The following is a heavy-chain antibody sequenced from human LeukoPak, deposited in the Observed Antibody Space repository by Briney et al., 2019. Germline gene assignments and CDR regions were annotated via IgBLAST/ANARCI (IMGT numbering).Heavy chain of an antibody. CDR1: GGSISSSNW. Sequence: PSETLSLTCAVSGGSISSSNWWSWVRQPPGKGLEWIGSIYYSGSTYYNPSLKSRVTISVDTSKNQFSLKLSSVTAADTAVYYCARDSCSGVSCSSGGSLRWFDPWGQGTLVTVAS. CDR3: ARDSCSGVSCSSGGSLRWFDP. J-gene: IGHJ5*02. CDR2: IYYSGST. V-gene: IGHV4-4*02. D-gene: IGHD2-15*01.